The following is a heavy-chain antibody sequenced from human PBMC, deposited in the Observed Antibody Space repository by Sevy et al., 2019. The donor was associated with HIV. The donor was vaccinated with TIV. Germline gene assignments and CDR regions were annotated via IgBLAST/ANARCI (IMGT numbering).Heavy chain of an antibody. CDR1: GFTFSKYS. J-gene: IGHJ4*02. CDR2: FSFGCGKI. CDR3: AREGCTRPHDY. V-gene: IGHV3-23*01. D-gene: IGHD2-8*01. Sequence: GGSLRLSCAASGFTFSKYSMSRIRQTPGKGLEWVSTFSFGCGKINYADSVKGRFTISRDNSKNSFYLQMDNLRVEDTALYYCAREGCTRPHDYWGQGTRVTVSS.